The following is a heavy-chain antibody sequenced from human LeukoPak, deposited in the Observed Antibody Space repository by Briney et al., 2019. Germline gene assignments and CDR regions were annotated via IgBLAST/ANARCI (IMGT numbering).Heavy chain of an antibody. CDR3: ARASVTYYYYYYMDV. CDR1: GGSISSYY. CDR2: IYTSGST. Sequence: PSETLSLTCTVSGGSISSYYWSWIRQPAGKGLEWIGRIYTSGSTNCNPSLKSRVTMSVDTSKNQFSLKLSSVTAADTAVYYCARASVTYYYYYYMDVWGKGTTVTVSS. J-gene: IGHJ6*03. V-gene: IGHV4-4*07. D-gene: IGHD4-11*01.